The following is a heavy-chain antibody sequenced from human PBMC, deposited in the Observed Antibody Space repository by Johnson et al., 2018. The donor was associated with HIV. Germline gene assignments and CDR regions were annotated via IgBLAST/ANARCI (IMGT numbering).Heavy chain of an antibody. J-gene: IGHJ3*02. CDR1: GFTFSSHG. V-gene: IGHV3-30*02. CDR3: AKNSGAYNWNSGRAFDI. Sequence: QVQLVESGGGMVQPGGSLKLSCAASGFTFSSHGMHWVRQAPGKGLEWVAFIRYDGSNKYYADSVKGRFTISRDNSKNTLYLQMNTLRAEDTAVYYGAKNSGAYNWNSGRAFDIWGQGTMVTVSS. D-gene: IGHD1-7*01. CDR2: IRYDGSNK.